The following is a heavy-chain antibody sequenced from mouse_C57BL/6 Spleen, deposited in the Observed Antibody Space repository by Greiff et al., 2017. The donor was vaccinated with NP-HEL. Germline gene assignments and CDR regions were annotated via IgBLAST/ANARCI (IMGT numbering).Heavy chain of an antibody. D-gene: IGHD3-2*02. CDR1: GYAFSSSW. V-gene: IGHV1-82*01. Sequence: VKLQESGPELVKPGASVKISCKASGYAFSSSWMNWVKQRPGKGLEWIGRIYPGDGDTNYNGKFKGKATLTADKSSSTAYMQLSSLTSEDSAVYFCAPTAQATGDYWGQGTTLTVSS. CDR3: APTAQATGDY. J-gene: IGHJ2*01. CDR2: IYPGDGDT.